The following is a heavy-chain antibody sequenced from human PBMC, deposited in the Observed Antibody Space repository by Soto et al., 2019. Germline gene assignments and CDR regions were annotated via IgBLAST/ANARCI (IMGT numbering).Heavy chain of an antibody. CDR1: GGSISSYY. CDR2: IYYSGST. V-gene: IGHV4-59*01. Sequence: PSETLSLTCTVSGGSISSYYWSWIRQPPGKGLEWIGYIYYSGSTNYNPSLKSRVTISVDTSKNQFSLKLSSVTAADTAVFYCSRGWSYCSSTSCYLFAFDYWGQGTLVTVSS. CDR3: SRGWSYCSSTSCYLFAFDY. J-gene: IGHJ4*02. D-gene: IGHD2-2*01.